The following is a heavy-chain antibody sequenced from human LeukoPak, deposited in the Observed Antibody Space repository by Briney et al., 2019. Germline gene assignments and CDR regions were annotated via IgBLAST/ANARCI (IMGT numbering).Heavy chain of an antibody. CDR1: GFVFSDYD. D-gene: IGHD3-10*01. V-gene: IGHV3-64*01. J-gene: IGHJ4*02. Sequence: GGSLRLFCAASGFVFSDYDVHWVRQAPGKGLEFVSAITSNGGRTFYANSVKGRFTISRDNSKNALYLQMDSLRADDMAVYYCARGAASGGYDYWGQGALVTVSS. CDR2: ITSNGGRT. CDR3: ARGAASGGYDY.